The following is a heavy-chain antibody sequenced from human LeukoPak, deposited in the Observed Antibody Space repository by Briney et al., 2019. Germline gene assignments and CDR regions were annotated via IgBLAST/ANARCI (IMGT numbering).Heavy chain of an antibody. CDR2: ITSSSSYI. D-gene: IGHD6-19*01. CDR3: AREMLAAVAAQS. J-gene: IGHJ5*02. CDR1: GFTFSSYS. V-gene: IGHV3-21*01. Sequence: GGSLRLSCAASGFTFSSYSMNWVRQAPGKGLEWVSSITSSSSYIYYADSVKGRFTFSRDNAKNSLYLQMNSLRAEDTAVYYCAREMLAAVAAQSWGQGTLVTVSS.